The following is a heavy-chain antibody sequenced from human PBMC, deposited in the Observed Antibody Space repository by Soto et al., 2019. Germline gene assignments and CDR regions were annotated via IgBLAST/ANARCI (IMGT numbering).Heavy chain of an antibody. J-gene: IGHJ4*02. V-gene: IGHV3-66*01. CDR3: AKRGSGSYYDY. Sequence: PGGSLRLSCAASGFTVSSNYMSWVRQAPGKGLEWVSVIYSGGSTYYADSVKGRFTISRDNSKNTLYLQMNSLRAEDTAVYCCAKRGSGSYYDYWGQGTLVTVSS. D-gene: IGHD3-10*01. CDR1: GFTVSSNY. CDR2: IYSGGST.